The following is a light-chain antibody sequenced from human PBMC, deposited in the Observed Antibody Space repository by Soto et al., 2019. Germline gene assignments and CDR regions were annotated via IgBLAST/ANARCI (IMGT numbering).Light chain of an antibody. CDR3: KKCGSSPAEYT. Sequence: EIVLTQSPGTLSLSPGGGATLSCLASQSVDSKYLAWYQHKPVHAPRLLIYGASTRATGIPDRFSGSGSGTDFTLTISRLEPEAFAVYYCKKCGSSPAEYTFGQGTKLEIK. CDR1: QSVDSKY. J-gene: IGKJ2*01. V-gene: IGKV3-20*01. CDR2: GAS.